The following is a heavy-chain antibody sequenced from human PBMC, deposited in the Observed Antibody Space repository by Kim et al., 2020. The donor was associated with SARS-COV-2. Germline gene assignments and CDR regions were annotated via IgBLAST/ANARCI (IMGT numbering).Heavy chain of an antibody. V-gene: IGHV3-23*01. J-gene: IGHJ4*02. Sequence: GGSLRLSCAASGFIFRNYGMSWVRQAPGKGLEWVSSIVGGTTNTYYTDYADFVEGRFTISRDDSKNTLSLQMNSLRVEDTAVYFCAKRSGQISGWHDYWGQGTLVTVSS. CDR2: IVGGTTNT. CDR3: AKRSGQISGWHDY. CDR1: GFIFRNYG. D-gene: IGHD6-19*01.